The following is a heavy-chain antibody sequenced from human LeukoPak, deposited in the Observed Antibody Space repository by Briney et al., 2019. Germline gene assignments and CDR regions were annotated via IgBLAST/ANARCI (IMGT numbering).Heavy chain of an antibody. D-gene: IGHD1-26*01. V-gene: IGHV3-11*04. CDR2: ISSSGSTI. CDR1: GFTFSDYY. J-gene: IGHJ4*02. CDR3: ATTEGELMRVDY. Sequence: GGSLRLSCAASGFTFSDYYMSWIRQAPGKGLEWVSYISSSGSTIYYADSVKGRFTISRDNSKNTLYLQMNSLRAEDTAVYYCATTEGELMRVDYWGQGTLVTVSS.